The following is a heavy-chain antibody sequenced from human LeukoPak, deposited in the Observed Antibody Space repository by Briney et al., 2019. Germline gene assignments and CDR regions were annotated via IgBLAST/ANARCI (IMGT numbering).Heavy chain of an antibody. V-gene: IGHV3-23*03. D-gene: IGHD3-10*01. J-gene: IGHJ4*02. CDR1: GFTFGSYA. CDR3: AINYYGSGSYYHY. Sequence: GGSLRLSCAASGFTFGSYAMSWVRQAPGKGLEWVSVIYSGGTTSYADSVKGRFTISRDNSKNMLYLQMNSLRAEDTAVYYCAINYYGSGSYYHYWGQGTLVTVSS. CDR2: IYSGGTT.